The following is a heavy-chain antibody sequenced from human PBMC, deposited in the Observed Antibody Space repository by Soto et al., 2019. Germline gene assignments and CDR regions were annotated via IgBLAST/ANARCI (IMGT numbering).Heavy chain of an antibody. J-gene: IGHJ6*02. CDR1: GFTFSSYG. V-gene: IGHV3-30*18. D-gene: IGHD3-10*01. Sequence: GGSLRLSCAASGFTFSSYGMHWVRQAPGKGLEWVAVISYDGSNKYYADSVKGRFTISRDNSKNTLYLQMNSLRAEDTAVYYGAKGRRGGTMVRGYGMDVWGQGTTVTVSS. CDR3: AKGRRGGTMVRGYGMDV. CDR2: ISYDGSNK.